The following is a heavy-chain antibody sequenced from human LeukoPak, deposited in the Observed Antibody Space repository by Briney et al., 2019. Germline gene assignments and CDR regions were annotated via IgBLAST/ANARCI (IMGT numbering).Heavy chain of an antibody. CDR3: AGGGWDAFDI. V-gene: IGHV3-48*03. CDR1: GFTFSNYE. D-gene: IGHD2-15*01. CDR2: ISGSGRTT. J-gene: IGHJ3*02. Sequence: PGGSLRLSCAASGFTFSNYEMNWVRQAPGKGLEWVSYISGSGRTTYYADSVKGRFTISRDNAKNSLCLQMNSLGAEDTAVYYCAGGGWDAFDIWGQGTMATVSS.